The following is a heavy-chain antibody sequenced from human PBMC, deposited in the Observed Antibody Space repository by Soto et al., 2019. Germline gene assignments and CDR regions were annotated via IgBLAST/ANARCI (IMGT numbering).Heavy chain of an antibody. V-gene: IGHV2-70*12. CDR1: GFSLSTSGMC. CDR2: IDWDDDK. Sequence: SGPTLVNPTQTLTLTCTFSGFSLSTSGMCVSWIRQPPGKALEWLARIDWDDDKYYSTSLETRLTISKDTSKNQVVLTMTNMDPVDTATYYCAHSPTGPQLDSSSWYSIRNWFDPWGQGIQVTVSS. D-gene: IGHD6-13*01. J-gene: IGHJ5*02. CDR3: AHSPTGPQLDSSSWYSIRNWFDP.